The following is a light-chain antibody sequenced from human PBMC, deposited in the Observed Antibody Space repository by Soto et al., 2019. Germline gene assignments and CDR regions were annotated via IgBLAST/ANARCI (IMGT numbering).Light chain of an antibody. Sequence: QAVLTQPPSASGSPGQSVTISCTGTSSDIGAYNYVSWFQQPPGEAPKLIISEVNKRPSGVPNRFSGSKSGNTASLTVSGIQAEDEADYYCTSYGGRDNLIFGGGTKLTGL. CDR3: TSYGGRDNLI. CDR2: EVN. CDR1: SSDIGAYNY. J-gene: IGLJ2*01. V-gene: IGLV2-8*01.